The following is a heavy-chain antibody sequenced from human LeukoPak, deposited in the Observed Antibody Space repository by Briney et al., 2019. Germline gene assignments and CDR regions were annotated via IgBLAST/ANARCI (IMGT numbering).Heavy chain of an antibody. Sequence: SETLSLTCTVSGGSISSSSYYWGWIRQPPGKGLEWIGSIYYSGSTYYNPSLKSRVTISVDTSKNQFSLKLSSVTAADTAVYYCARREIAAPMDVWGKGTTVTVSS. CDR3: ARREIAAPMDV. V-gene: IGHV4-39*01. CDR1: GGSISSSSYY. J-gene: IGHJ6*03. CDR2: IYYSGST. D-gene: IGHD6-25*01.